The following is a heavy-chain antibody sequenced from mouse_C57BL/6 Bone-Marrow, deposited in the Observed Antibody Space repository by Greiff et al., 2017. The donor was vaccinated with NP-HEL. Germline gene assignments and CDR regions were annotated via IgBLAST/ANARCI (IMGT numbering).Heavy chain of an antibody. Sequence: QVQLQQSGPELVKPGASVKISCKASGYAFSSSWMNWVKQRPGKGLEWIGRIYPGDGDTNYNGKFKGKATLTADKSSSTAYMQLSSLTSEDSAVYYCARKKGQDYWGQGTSVTVSS. CDR2: IYPGDGDT. CDR1: GYAFSSSW. J-gene: IGHJ4*01. V-gene: IGHV1-82*01. CDR3: ARKKGQDY.